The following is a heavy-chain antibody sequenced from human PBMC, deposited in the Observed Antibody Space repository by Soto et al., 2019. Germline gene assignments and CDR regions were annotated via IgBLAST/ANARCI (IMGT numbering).Heavy chain of an antibody. CDR1: GFTFSSYG. J-gene: IGHJ4*02. V-gene: IGHV3-30*18. D-gene: IGHD2-21*01. CDR2: ISYDGSNK. Sequence: PGGSLRLSCAASGFTFSSYGMHWVRQAPGKGLEWVAVISYDGSNKYYADSVKGRFTISRDNSKNTLYLQMNSLRAEDTAVYYCAKDPDPYCGGDCPFDYWGQGTLVTVSS. CDR3: AKDPDPYCGGDCPFDY.